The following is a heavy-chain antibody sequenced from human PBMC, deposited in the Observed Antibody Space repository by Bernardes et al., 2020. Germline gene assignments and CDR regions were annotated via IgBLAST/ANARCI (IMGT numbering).Heavy chain of an antibody. CDR1: GFTFDDYA. V-gene: IGHV3-9*01. D-gene: IGHD3-3*01. CDR3: AKGYDYDFWSGYFDY. Sequence: SLRLSCAASGFTFDDYAMHWVRQAPGKGLEWVSGISWNSGSRGYVDSVKGRFTISRDNAKNSLYLQMNSLRADDTALYYCAKGYDYDFWSGYFDYWGQGTLVTVSS. J-gene: IGHJ4*02. CDR2: ISWNSGSR.